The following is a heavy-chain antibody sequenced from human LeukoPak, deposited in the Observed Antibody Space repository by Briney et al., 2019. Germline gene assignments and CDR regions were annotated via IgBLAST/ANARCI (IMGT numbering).Heavy chain of an antibody. CDR2: IYTSGST. J-gene: IGHJ5*02. CDR3: ARDSYSSSWYGWNWFDP. Sequence: PSETLSLTCTVSGYSISSGYYWSWIRQPAGKGLEWIGRIYTSGSTNYNPSLKSRVTMSVDTSKNQFSLKLSSVTAADTAVYYCARDSYSSSWYGWNWFDPWGQGTLVTVSS. D-gene: IGHD6-13*01. V-gene: IGHV4-4*07. CDR1: GYSISSGYY.